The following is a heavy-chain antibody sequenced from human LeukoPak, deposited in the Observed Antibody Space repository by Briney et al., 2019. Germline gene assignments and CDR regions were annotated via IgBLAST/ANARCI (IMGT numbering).Heavy chain of an antibody. CDR1: GGSISSGNHY. CDR3: VRHLTVLYYYIDV. Sequence: PSETLSLTCTVSGGSISSGNHYWGWIHQPPGKGLEWIGTIYFNGNTYSTPSLKSRVTMSVDTSENQFSLKLSSVTAADMAVYYCVRHLTVLYYYIDVWGTGTTVTASS. J-gene: IGHJ6*03. D-gene: IGHD2-8*02. V-gene: IGHV4-39*01. CDR2: IYFNGNT.